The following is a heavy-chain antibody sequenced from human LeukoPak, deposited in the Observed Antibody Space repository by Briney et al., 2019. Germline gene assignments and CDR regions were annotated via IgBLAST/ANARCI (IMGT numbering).Heavy chain of an antibody. CDR2: IKSKTDGGAT. Sequence: GGSLRLSCAASGFTFSNAWMNWVRQAPGKGLEWVGRIKSKTDGGATDYAAPVKGRFTISRDDSKNTLYLQMNSLKTEDTAVYYCTTAPTRVTHPYYYYYGMDVWGQGTTVTVSS. J-gene: IGHJ6*02. V-gene: IGHV3-15*07. D-gene: IGHD4-11*01. CDR1: GFTFSNAW. CDR3: TTAPTRVTHPYYYYYGMDV.